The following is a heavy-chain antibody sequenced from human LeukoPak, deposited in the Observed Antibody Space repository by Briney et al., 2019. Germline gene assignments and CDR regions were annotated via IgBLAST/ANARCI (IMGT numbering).Heavy chain of an antibody. J-gene: IGHJ4*02. CDR3: AGDSTGYYGSGSYFLSG. CDR1: GFTFSSYS. V-gene: IGHV3-48*01. D-gene: IGHD3-10*01. Sequence: GGSLRLSCAASGFTFSSYSMNWVRQAPGKGLEWVSYISSSSSTIYYADSVKGRFTISRDNAKNSLYLQMNSLRAEDTAVYYCAGDSTGYYGSGSYFLSGWGQGTLVTVSS. CDR2: ISSSSSTI.